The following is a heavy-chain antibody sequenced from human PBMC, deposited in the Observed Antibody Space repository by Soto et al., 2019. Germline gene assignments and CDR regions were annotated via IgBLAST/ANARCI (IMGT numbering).Heavy chain of an antibody. CDR3: TTDRAISLRPIFDN. D-gene: IGHD2-2*02. CDR2: VKSEAVGGTT. CDR1: GFTFNNAW. J-gene: IGHJ4*02. Sequence: EVQLVESGGGLVKPGESLRLSCAASGFTFNNAWMSWVRQAPGKGLQWVGRVKSEAVGGTTDYAAPVKGRFTISRDASKNTLYLQMNSLETEDTAVYYCTTDRAISLRPIFDNWGQGTRVTVSS. V-gene: IGHV3-15*01.